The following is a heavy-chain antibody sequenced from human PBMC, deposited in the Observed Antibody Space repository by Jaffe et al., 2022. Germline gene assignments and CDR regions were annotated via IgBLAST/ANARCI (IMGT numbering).Heavy chain of an antibody. J-gene: IGHJ6*03. Sequence: QVQLQESGPGLVKPSETLSLTCTVSGGSISSYYWSWIRQPPGKGLEWIGYIYYSGSTNYNPSLKSRVTISVDTSKNQFSLKLSSVTAADTAVYYCARVTYYYDSSGYVYKGYYYMDVWGKGTTVTVSS. V-gene: IGHV4-59*01. CDR1: GGSISSYY. CDR3: ARVTYYYDSSGYVYKGYYYMDV. CDR2: IYYSGST. D-gene: IGHD3-22*01.